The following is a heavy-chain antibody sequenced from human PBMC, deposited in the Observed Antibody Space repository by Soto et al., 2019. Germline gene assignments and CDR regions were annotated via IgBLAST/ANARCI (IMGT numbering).Heavy chain of an antibody. CDR3: GRGRSGQIVSFC. CDR2: IGPESGAT. Sequence: ASVNVSCKTSGYTFTGHYIHWVRQAPQQGPEWMGEIGPESGATRSSEKFRGRVTMTMDTSITTVYMELRNLSPDDTAVYYCGRGRSGQIVSFCWGNGNTVIVSP. CDR1: GYTFTGHY. V-gene: IGHV1-2*02. D-gene: IGHD1-26*01. J-gene: IGHJ6*04.